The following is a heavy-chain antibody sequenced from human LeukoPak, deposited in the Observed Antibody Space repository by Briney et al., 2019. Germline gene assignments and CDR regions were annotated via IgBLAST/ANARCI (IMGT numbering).Heavy chain of an antibody. CDR1: GFPLSSYA. CDR2: TSNAGT. D-gene: IGHD3-10*01. V-gene: IGHV3-21*01. J-gene: IGHJ6*03. CDR3: ARDSDYYGSGSYYRRFYYYYMDV. Sequence: GGSLRLSCAAFGFPLSSYAMSWVRQAPGKGLEWVSATSNAGTYHADSVKGRFTISRDNAKNSLYLQMNSLRAEDTAVYYCARDSDYYGSGSYYRRFYYYYMDVWGKGTTVTVSS.